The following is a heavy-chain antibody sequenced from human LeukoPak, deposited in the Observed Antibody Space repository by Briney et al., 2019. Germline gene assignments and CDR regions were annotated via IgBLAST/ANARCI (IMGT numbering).Heavy chain of an antibody. V-gene: IGHV4-4*07. CDR1: GGSISSYY. Sequence: PSETLSLTCTVSGGSISSYYWSWIRQPAGKGLEWIGRIYTSGSTNYNPSLKSRVTMSVDTSKNQFSLKLSSVSAEDTAVYYCARDLYGSGSRNWFDPWGQGTLVTVSS. CDR3: ARDLYGSGSRNWFDP. D-gene: IGHD3-10*01. CDR2: IYTSGST. J-gene: IGHJ5*02.